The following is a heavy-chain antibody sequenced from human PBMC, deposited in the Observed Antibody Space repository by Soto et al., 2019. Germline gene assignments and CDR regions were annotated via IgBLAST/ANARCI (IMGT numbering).Heavy chain of an antibody. D-gene: IGHD3-10*01. CDR1: GGSFRGYY. CDR3: ARGRVFYYGSGSYTH. V-gene: IGHV4-34*01. Sequence: SATLSLTSTVYGGSFRGYYWSWIGQHPGKGLEWIGEINHSGSTNYNPSLKSRVTISVDTSKNQFSLKLSSVTAADTAVYYCARGRVFYYGSGSYTHWGQGTLVPVSS. J-gene: IGHJ4*02. CDR2: INHSGST.